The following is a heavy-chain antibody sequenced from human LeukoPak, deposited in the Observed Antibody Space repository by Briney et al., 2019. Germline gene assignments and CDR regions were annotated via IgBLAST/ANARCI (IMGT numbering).Heavy chain of an antibody. CDR2: IIPIFGTA. D-gene: IGHD6-19*01. J-gene: IGHJ4*02. CDR3: ARDLGWSSGWYDY. Sequence: GASVKVSCKASGGTFSSYAISWVRQAPGQGLEWMGGIIPIFGTANYAQKFQGRVTITADESTSTAYMELRSLRSDDTAVYYCARDLGWSSGWYDYWGQGTLVTVSS. CDR1: GGTFSSYA. V-gene: IGHV1-69*13.